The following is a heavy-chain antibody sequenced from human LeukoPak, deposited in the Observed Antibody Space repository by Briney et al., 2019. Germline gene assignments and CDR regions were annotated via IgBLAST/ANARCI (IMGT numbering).Heavy chain of an antibody. CDR2: IYYSGST. V-gene: IGHV4-59*01. D-gene: IGHD6-13*01. CDR3: ARVHSSSWLNYYYYMDV. J-gene: IGHJ6*03. CDR1: GGSISSYY. Sequence: SETLSLTCTVSGGSISSYYWSWIRQPPGKGLEWIGYIYYSGSTNYNPSLKSRVTISVDTSKNQFSLKLSSVTAADTAVYYCARVHSSSWLNYYYYMDVWGKGTTVTISS.